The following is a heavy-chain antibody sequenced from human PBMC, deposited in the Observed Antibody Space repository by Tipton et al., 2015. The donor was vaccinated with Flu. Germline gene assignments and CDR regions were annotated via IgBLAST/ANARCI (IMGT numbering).Heavy chain of an antibody. D-gene: IGHD2-2*02. CDR1: GGSFSGYY. J-gene: IGHJ4*02. CDR2: INHSGST. CDR3: ARGVKDYGIVVVPAAIHY. V-gene: IGHV4-34*01. Sequence: TLSLTCAVYGGSFSGYYWSWIRQPPGKGLEWIGEINHSGSTNYNPSLKSRVTISVDTSKNQFSLKLSSVTAADTAVYYCARGVKDYGIVVVPAAIHYWGQGTLVTVSS.